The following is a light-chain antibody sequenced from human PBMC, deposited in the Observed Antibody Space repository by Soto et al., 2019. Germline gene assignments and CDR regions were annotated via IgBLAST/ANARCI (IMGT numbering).Light chain of an antibody. V-gene: IGKV3-20*01. CDR2: GAS. J-gene: IGKJ1*01. CDR1: QSVSNNY. Sequence: EIFLTQSPSTLSLSTVEIATLSGKASQSVSNNYLAWYQQKPGQAPRLLIYGASNRATGIPDRFSGSGSGTDFTLTISSLQPDDFATYYCQHFNSYPWTFGQGTKVDI. CDR3: QHFNSYPWT.